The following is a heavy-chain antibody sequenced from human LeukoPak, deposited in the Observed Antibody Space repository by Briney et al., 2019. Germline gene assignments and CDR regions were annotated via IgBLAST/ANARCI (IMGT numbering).Heavy chain of an antibody. D-gene: IGHD3-3*01. CDR3: AKTSLSDASGHYYYMDV. V-gene: IGHV3-30*02. Sequence: PGGSLRLSCAASGFSFSNYGMHWVRQAPGKGLEWVAFIRFDGTNEFYADSVKGRFTISRDNSQNTVSLQVNNLRTEDTAFYYYAKTSLSDASGHYYYMDVWGKGTTVTVSS. J-gene: IGHJ6*03. CDR1: GFSFSNYG. CDR2: IRFDGTNE.